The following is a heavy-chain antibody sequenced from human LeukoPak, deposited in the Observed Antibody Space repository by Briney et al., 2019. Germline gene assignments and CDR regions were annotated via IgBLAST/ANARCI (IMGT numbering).Heavy chain of an antibody. Sequence: GASLRLSCAASGFTFSSYAMSWVRQAPGKGLEWVSAITGSGGNTYYADSVKGRFTISRDNSKNTVFLQMNSLRAEDTAVYYCAKRGDYDVLTGYVSDYWGQGTLVTVSS. CDR3: AKRGDYDVLTGYVSDY. V-gene: IGHV3-23*01. CDR1: GFTFSSYA. J-gene: IGHJ4*02. CDR2: ITGSGGNT. D-gene: IGHD3-9*01.